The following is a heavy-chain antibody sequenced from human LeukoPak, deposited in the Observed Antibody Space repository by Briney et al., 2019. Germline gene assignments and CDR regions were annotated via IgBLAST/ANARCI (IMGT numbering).Heavy chain of an antibody. Sequence: SMTLSLTCTVSGGSITTNYWSWIRQPAGKGLEWIGRIYTGGSTNYNPSLKSRVTMSVDTSKSQFSLKLNSVTAADTAVYYCARDRRDGYNSFYDFDYWGQGTLVTVSS. CDR2: IYTGGST. D-gene: IGHD5-24*01. CDR1: GGSITTNY. V-gene: IGHV4-4*07. CDR3: ARDRRDGYNSFYDFDY. J-gene: IGHJ4*02.